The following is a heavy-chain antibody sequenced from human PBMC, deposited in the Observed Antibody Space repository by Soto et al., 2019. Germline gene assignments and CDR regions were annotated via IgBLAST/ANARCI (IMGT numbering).Heavy chain of an antibody. CDR1: GFIFSAYS. V-gene: IGHV3-48*02. Sequence: EVQLVESGGGLVQPGGSLRLSCATYGFIFSAYSINWLRQAPGRGLEWVSYINSRSTNIYYADSVKGRFTISRDNAKNSLYLPLNSLRDDDTAVYYCAGTYDSHDFRCDHWGRGTLVTVSS. J-gene: IGHJ4*02. CDR2: INSRSTNI. D-gene: IGHD3-3*01. CDR3: AGTYDSHDFRCDH.